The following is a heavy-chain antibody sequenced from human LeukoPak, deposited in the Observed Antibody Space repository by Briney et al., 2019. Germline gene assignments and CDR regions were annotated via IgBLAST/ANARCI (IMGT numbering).Heavy chain of an antibody. J-gene: IGHJ5*02. Sequence: GGSLRLSCVASGFTFSSHGMSWVRQAPGKGLEWVSAISGSGGSIYYADSVKGRFTISRDNSKNTLYLQMNSLRAEDTAVYYCARDNSVGDIAWWFDPWGQGTLVTVSS. CDR2: ISGSGGSI. V-gene: IGHV3-23*01. CDR3: ARDNSVGDIAWWFDP. CDR1: GFTFSSHG. D-gene: IGHD3-16*02.